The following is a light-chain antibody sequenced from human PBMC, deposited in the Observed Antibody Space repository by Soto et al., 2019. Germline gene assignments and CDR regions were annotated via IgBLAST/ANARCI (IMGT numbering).Light chain of an antibody. J-gene: IGLJ1*01. CDR1: SSHIGSNT. CDR2: SNN. CDR3: AAGDDSLYGRYV. V-gene: IGLV1-44*01. Sequence: QSVLTQPPSASGTPGQKVIISCSGSSSHIGSNTVNWYQQLPGTAPKLLIYSNNQRPSGVPDRFSGSKSGTSASLAISGLQSEDEADYFCAAGDDSLYGRYVFGTRTKV.